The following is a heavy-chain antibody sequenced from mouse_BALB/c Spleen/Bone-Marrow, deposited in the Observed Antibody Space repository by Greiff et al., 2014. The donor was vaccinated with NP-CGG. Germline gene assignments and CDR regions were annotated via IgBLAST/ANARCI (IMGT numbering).Heavy chain of an antibody. CDR2: ISSGGSYT. D-gene: IGHD1-1*02. CDR3: TRQRGDYAMDY. Sequence: VQLQQSGGGLVKPGGSLKLSCAASGFTFSSYGVSWVRQTPGKRLEWVATISSGGSYTYYPDSVKGRFTISRDNAKNTLYLQMSSLRSEDTAMYYCTRQRGDYAMDYWGQGTSVTVSS. CDR1: GFTFSSYG. J-gene: IGHJ4*01. V-gene: IGHV5-9-3*01.